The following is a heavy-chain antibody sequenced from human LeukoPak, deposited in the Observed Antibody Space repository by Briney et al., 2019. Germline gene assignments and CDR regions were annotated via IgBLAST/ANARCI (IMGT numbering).Heavy chain of an antibody. V-gene: IGHV3-49*04. D-gene: IGHD6-13*01. CDR1: GFTFGDYA. CDR3: TSPGPGIAAAGYWYFDL. J-gene: IGHJ2*01. CDR2: IRSKAYGGTT. Sequence: GGSLRLSCTASGFTFGDYAMSWVRQAPGKGLEWVGFIRSKAYGGTTEYAASVKGRFTISRGDSKSIAYLQMNSLKTEDTAVYYCTSPGPGIAAAGYWYFDLWGRGTLVTVSS.